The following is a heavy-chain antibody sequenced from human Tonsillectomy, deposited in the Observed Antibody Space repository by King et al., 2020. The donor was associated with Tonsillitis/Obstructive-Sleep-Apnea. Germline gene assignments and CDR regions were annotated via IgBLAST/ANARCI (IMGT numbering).Heavy chain of an antibody. V-gene: IGHV3-33*01. CDR3: ARFVLYGMDV. CDR2: IWYNGRNK. J-gene: IGHJ6*02. D-gene: IGHD2-15*01. CDR1: GFNFSIYG. Sequence: VQLVESGGGVVQPGRSLRLSCAASGFNFSIYGIHWVRQAPGKGLEWVASIWYNGRNKYYRDSVEGRFTISRDNSKNTLHLQINSLRTEDTAVYYCARFVLYGMDVWGQGTTVTVSS.